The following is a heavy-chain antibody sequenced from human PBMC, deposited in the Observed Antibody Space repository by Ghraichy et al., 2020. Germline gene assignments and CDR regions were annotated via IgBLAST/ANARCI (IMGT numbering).Heavy chain of an antibody. D-gene: IGHD1-1*01. J-gene: IGHJ1*01. CDR3: AARRLFAEYFQH. CDR2: ISGSGGST. Sequence: VSAISGSGGSTYYADSVKGRFTISRDNSKNTLYLQMNSLRAEDTAVYYCAARRLFAEYFQHWGQG. V-gene: IGHV3-23*01.